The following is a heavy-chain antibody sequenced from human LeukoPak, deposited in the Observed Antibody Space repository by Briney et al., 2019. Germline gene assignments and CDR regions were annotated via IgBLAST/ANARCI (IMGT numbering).Heavy chain of an antibody. CDR3: ARDNNWNVAYDAFDI. V-gene: IGHV3-48*01. Sequence: GGSLRLSCAASGFTFSSYEMNWVRQAPGKGLEWVSYISSSSSTIYYADSVKGRFTISRDNAKNSLYLQMNSLRAEDTAVYYCARDNNWNVAYDAFDIWGQGTMVTVSS. D-gene: IGHD1-20*01. CDR1: GFTFSSYE. CDR2: ISSSSSTI. J-gene: IGHJ3*02.